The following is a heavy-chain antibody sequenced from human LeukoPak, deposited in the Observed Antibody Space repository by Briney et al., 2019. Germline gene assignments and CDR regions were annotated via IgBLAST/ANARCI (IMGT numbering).Heavy chain of an antibody. J-gene: IGHJ6*03. CDR2: IRYDGSNK. CDR3: AKEPRKGYYYYMDV. Sequence: GGSLRLSCAASGFTFSSYGMHWVRQAPGKGLEWVAFIRYDGSNKYYADSVKGRFTISRDNSKNTLYLQMNSLRAEDTAVYYCAKEPRKGYYYYMDVWGKGTTVTISS. CDR1: GFTFSSYG. D-gene: IGHD1-14*01. V-gene: IGHV3-30*02.